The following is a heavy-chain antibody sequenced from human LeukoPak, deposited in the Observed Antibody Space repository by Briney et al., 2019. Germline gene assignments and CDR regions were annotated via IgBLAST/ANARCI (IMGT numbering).Heavy chain of an antibody. CDR3: VKDSEGVPGGDCYAD. CDR1: GFTFSTYA. V-gene: IGHV3-23*01. J-gene: IGHJ4*02. CDR2: VSGNGGRT. Sequence: GGSLRLSCAASGFTFSTYAMSWVRQAPGMWLEWVSAVSGNGGRTYDADSVRGRFTISRDNSKNTLYLQMNSLRAEDTAVYYCVKDSEGVPGGDCYADWGQGTLVTVSS. D-gene: IGHD2-21*02.